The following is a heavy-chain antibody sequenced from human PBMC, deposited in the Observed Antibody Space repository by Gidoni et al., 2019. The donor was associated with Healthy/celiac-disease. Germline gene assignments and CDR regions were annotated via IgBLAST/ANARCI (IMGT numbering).Heavy chain of an antibody. V-gene: IGHV4-59*01. CDR2: IYYSGST. D-gene: IGHD6-13*01. CDR1: GGSISSYY. Sequence: QVQLQESGPGLVKPSEPLSLTCTVSGGSISSYYWSWIRQPPGKGLEWIGYIYYSGSTNYNPSLKSRVTISVDTSKNQFSLKLSSVTAADTAVYYCARVASSSWYETVFDYWGQGTLVTVSS. J-gene: IGHJ4*02. CDR3: ARVASSSWYETVFDY.